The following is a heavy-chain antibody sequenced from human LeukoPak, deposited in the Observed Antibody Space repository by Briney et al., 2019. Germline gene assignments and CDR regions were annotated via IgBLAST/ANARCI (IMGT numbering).Heavy chain of an antibody. CDR2: MKYDGSVV. Sequence: GGSLRLYCAVSGITLSNYGMSWVRQAPGKGLEWVARMKYDGSVVSYADSVRVRFTISRDNAKNSLYLLNSLRSEDTAVYFCARDFVLGQPLVALGPWGQGTLVTVSS. CDR3: ARDFVLGQPLVALGP. J-gene: IGHJ5*02. V-gene: IGHV3-7*01. CDR1: GITLSNYG. D-gene: IGHD2-2*01.